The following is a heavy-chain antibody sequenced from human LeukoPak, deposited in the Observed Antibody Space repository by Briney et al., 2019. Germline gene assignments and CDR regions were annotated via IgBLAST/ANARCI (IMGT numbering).Heavy chain of an antibody. D-gene: IGHD6-13*01. CDR2: ISSSGSTI. Sequence: PGGSLRLSCAASGFTFSTYGMNWVRQAPGEGLEWVSYISSSGSTIYYADSVKGRFTISRDNAKNSLYLQMNSLRAEDTAVYYCARLEQHNFDYWGQGTLVTVSS. CDR3: ARLEQHNFDY. V-gene: IGHV3-48*04. J-gene: IGHJ4*02. CDR1: GFTFSTYG.